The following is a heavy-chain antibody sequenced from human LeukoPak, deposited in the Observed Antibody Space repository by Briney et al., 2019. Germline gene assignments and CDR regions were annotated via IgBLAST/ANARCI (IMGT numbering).Heavy chain of an antibody. CDR1: GGSISSYY. CDR2: IYYSGST. J-gene: IGHJ4*02. Sequence: SETLSLTCTVSGGSISSYYWSWIRQPPGKGLEWIGYIYYSGSTNYNPSLKSRVTISVDTSKNQFSLKLSSVTAADTAVYYCARDVAAPFPGGGYFDYWGQGTLVTVSS. D-gene: IGHD6-13*01. CDR3: ARDVAAPFPGGGYFDY. V-gene: IGHV4-59*12.